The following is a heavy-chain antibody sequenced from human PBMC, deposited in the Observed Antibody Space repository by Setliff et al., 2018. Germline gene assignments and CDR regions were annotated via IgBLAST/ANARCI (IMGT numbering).Heavy chain of an antibody. V-gene: IGHV1-18*01. CDR2: ISAYNGNT. D-gene: IGHD4-17*01. J-gene: IGHJ6*02. CDR1: GYTFTSYG. Sequence: ASVKVSCKASGYTFTSYGINWVRQVPGQGLEWMGWISAYNGNTNYAQKLQGRVTMTTDTSTSTAYMELRSLRSDDTAVYYCARVVGDYDYEDYYYYGMDVWGQGTTVTVSS. CDR3: ARVVGDYDYEDYYYYGMDV.